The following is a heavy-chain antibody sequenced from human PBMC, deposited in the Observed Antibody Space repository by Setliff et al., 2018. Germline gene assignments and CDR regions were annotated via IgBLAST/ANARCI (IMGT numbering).Heavy chain of an antibody. CDR1: GHIFNSYG. CDR3: AVSTLSICSGGSCPNAFDV. J-gene: IGHJ3*01. V-gene: IGHV1-18*01. Sequence: ASVKVSCKASGHIFNSYGISWVRQAPGKGLEWVGWISSYNDVTTYAQRFQGRVTLTKDTSTSAAYMELRSLRPDDSAVYYCAVSTLSICSGGSCPNAFDVWGQGTMVTVSS. D-gene: IGHD2-15*01. CDR2: ISSYNDVT.